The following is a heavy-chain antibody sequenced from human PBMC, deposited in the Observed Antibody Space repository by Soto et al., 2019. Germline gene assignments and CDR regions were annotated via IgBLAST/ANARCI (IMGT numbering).Heavy chain of an antibody. CDR1: GYTFTSYD. CDR2: MNPNSGNT. Sequence: ASVKVSCKASGYTFTSYDINWLRQATGQGLEWMGWMNPNSGNTGYAQKFQGRVTMTRNTSISTAYMELSSLRSEDTAVYYCARGPTRRYCSGGSCYSRVAFDIWGQGTMVTVSS. V-gene: IGHV1-8*01. J-gene: IGHJ3*02. CDR3: ARGPTRRYCSGGSCYSRVAFDI. D-gene: IGHD2-15*01.